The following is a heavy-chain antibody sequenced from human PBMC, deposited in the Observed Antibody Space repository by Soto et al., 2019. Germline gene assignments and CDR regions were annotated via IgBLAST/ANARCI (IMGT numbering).Heavy chain of an antibody. V-gene: IGHV3-74*01. Sequence: EVQLVESGGGLVQPGGSLRLSCAASGFTFSSYWMHWVRQAPGKGLVWVSRVKGDGSGTSYADSVKGRFTISRDNAKTTMYLHMDSLRAEDTDVYYCARDGLLTTPGVDFDCWGQGTLVTVSS. CDR2: VKGDGSGT. CDR1: GFTFSSYW. CDR3: ARDGLLTTPGVDFDC. D-gene: IGHD1-26*01. J-gene: IGHJ4*02.